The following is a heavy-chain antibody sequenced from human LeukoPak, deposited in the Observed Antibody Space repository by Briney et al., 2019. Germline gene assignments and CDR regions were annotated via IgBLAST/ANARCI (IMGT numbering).Heavy chain of an antibody. V-gene: IGHV3-53*01. Sequence: GGSLRLSCAVSGFTVSSNYMGWVRQAPGKGLELVSVFYSSGSTYYADSVKGRFTISRDNSENTLFLQMNTLRAEDTAVYYCARLEKKSYYYMDVWGKGTTVTVSS. D-gene: IGHD1-1*01. CDR2: FYSSGST. CDR3: ARLEKKSYYYMDV. CDR1: GFTVSSNY. J-gene: IGHJ6*03.